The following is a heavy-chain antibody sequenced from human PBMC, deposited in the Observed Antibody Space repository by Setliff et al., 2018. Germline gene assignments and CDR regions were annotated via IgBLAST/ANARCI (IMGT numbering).Heavy chain of an antibody. CDR3: ARFLNPRDGYQNSPGFDF. J-gene: IGHJ4*02. V-gene: IGHV4-59*08. CDR2: FYHSGSM. Sequence: SETLSLTCTVSGGSISSSYWSWIRQPPGKGLEWIGYFYHSGSMNYSPSLKGRVTMSVDTSNNQLSLKLTSVSAADTAVYYCARFLNPRDGYQNSPGFDFWGQGTLVTVSS. D-gene: IGHD5-12*01. CDR1: GGSISSSY.